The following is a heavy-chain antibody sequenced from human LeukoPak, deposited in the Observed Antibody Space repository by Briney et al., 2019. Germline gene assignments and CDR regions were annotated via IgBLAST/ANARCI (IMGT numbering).Heavy chain of an antibody. J-gene: IGHJ4*02. D-gene: IGHD3-3*01. CDR1: GLTVSNVW. CDR2: IKSKKDGGTT. Sequence: GGSLRLSCAVSGLTVSNVWMNWVRQAPGKGLEWVGRIKSKKDGGTTEFAAPVRGRFTISRDDSQNTLYLQMNSLTSDDTAVYYCTQGSGFYYDYWGQGNLVTVSS. V-gene: IGHV3-15*07. CDR3: TQGSGFYYDY.